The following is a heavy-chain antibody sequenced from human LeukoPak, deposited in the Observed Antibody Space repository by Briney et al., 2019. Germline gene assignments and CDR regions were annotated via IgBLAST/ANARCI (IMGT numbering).Heavy chain of an antibody. CDR3: AKDLEIVVVTANYFDY. D-gene: IGHD2-21*02. V-gene: IGHV3-23*01. Sequence: GGSLRLSCAASGFTFSSYAMSRVRQAPGKGLDWVSAISGSGGSTYYADSVKGRFTISRDNSKNTLYLQMNSLRAEDTAVYYCAKDLEIVVVTANYFDYWGQGALVTVSS. CDR2: ISGSGGST. CDR1: GFTFSSYA. J-gene: IGHJ4*02.